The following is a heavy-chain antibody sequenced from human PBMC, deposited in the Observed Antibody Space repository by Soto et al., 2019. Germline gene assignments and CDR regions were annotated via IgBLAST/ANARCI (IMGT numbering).Heavy chain of an antibody. J-gene: IGHJ4*01. CDR2: INPNSGGT. CDR1: GYTFTGDY. D-gene: IGHD3-3*01. CDR3: ARSTTRVYYDFWSGYSVAFDY. Sequence: ASVKVSCKASGYTFTGDYMHWVRQAPGQVLEWMGLINPNSGGTNYAQKFQGWVTMTRDTSISTAYMELSRLRSDETAVYYCARSTTRVYYDFWSGYSVAFDYWG. V-gene: IGHV1-2*04.